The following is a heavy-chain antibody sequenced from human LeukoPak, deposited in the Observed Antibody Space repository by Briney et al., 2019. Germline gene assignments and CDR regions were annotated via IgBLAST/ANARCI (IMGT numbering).Heavy chain of an antibody. D-gene: IGHD4-11*01. CDR2: IGGTGDST. CDR3: AKYITVGTNSYYYYMDV. J-gene: IGHJ6*03. CDR1: GFTFSTVA. Sequence: GGSLRLSCAASGFTFSTVAMTWVRQAPGKGLEWVSYIGGTGDSTYYADSVRGRFTISRDNSKNTLFLQMNSLRAEDTAVYYCAKYITVGTNSYYYYMDVWGKGTTVTVSS. V-gene: IGHV3-23*01.